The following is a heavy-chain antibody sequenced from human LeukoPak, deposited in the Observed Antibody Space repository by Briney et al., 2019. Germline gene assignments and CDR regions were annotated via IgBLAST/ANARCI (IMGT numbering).Heavy chain of an antibody. D-gene: IGHD6-13*01. V-gene: IGHV4-30-2*01. CDR2: IYHSGST. Sequence: KPSETLSLTCTVSGGSISSGGYYWSWIRQPPGKGLEWIGYIYHSGSTYYNPSLKSRVTISVDRSKNQFSLKLSSVTAADTAVYYCARGLAAAGVFDYWGQGTLVTVSS. CDR1: GGSISSGGYY. CDR3: ARGLAAAGVFDY. J-gene: IGHJ4*02.